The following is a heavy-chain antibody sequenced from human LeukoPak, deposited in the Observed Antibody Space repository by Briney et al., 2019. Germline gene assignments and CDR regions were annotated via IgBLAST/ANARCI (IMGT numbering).Heavy chain of an antibody. CDR1: GFTFSSYA. CDR2: ISGSGGST. V-gene: IGHV3-23*01. J-gene: IGHJ3*02. CDR3: ARDGGSGIRSDAFDI. Sequence: PGGSLRLSCAASGFTFSSYAMSWVRQAPGKGLEWVSAISGSGGSTYYADSVKGRFTISRDNSKNTLYLQMNSLRAEDTAVYYCARDGGSGIRSDAFDIWGQGTMVTVSS. D-gene: IGHD3-10*01.